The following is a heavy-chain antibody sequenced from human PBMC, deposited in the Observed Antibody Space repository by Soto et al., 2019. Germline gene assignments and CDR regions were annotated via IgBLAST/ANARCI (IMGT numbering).Heavy chain of an antibody. J-gene: IGHJ6*02. Sequence: QVQLVQSGAEVKKPGSSVKVSCKASGGTFSSYAISWVRQAPGQGLEWMGGIIPIFGAANYAQKFQGRVTITADESTRTAYMELSSLRSEDTAVYYCARHVPAAGYYHGMDVWGQGTTVTVSS. V-gene: IGHV1-69*12. CDR2: IIPIFGAA. D-gene: IGHD2-2*01. CDR3: ARHVPAAGYYHGMDV. CDR1: GGTFSSYA.